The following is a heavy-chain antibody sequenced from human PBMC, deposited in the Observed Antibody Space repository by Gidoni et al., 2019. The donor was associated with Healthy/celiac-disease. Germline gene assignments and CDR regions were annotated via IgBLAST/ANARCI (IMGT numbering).Heavy chain of an antibody. V-gene: IGHV3-23*01. J-gene: IGHJ3*02. D-gene: IGHD3-10*01. CDR1: GFTFRSYA. CDR2: ISGSGGST. Sequence: EVQLLESGGGFVQPGGSLRLSCPASGFTFRSYAMSWVRQAPGKGLEWVSAISGSGGSTYYADSVKGRFTISRDNSKNTLYLQMNSLRAEDTAVYYCAKTLLFIMYAFDIWGQGTMVTVFS. CDR3: AKTLLFIMYAFDI.